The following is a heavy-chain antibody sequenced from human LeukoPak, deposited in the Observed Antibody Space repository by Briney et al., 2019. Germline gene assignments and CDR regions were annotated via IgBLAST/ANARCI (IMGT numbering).Heavy chain of an antibody. D-gene: IGHD2-15*01. V-gene: IGHV1-2*06. CDR3: ARDGDCSGGSCYYDFDY. J-gene: IGHJ4*02. CDR1: GYTFTGYY. Sequence: ASVKVSCKASGYTFTGYYMHWVRQAPGQGLEWMGRINPNSGGTNYAQKFQGRVTMTRDTSISTAYMELSRLRSDATAVYYCARDGDCSGGSCYYDFDYWGQGTLVTVSS. CDR2: INPNSGGT.